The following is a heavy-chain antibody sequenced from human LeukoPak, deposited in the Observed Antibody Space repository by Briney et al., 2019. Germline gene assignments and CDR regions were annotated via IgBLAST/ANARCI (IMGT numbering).Heavy chain of an antibody. CDR2: IYYSGDT. J-gene: IGHJ4*02. CDR3: EGADREEAYNPRIDY. V-gene: IGHV4-39*01. CDR1: AGSISSTSYY. D-gene: IGHD1-1*01. Sequence: SETLSLTCTVSAGSISSTSYYWGWIRQSPGKGLEWIGSIYYSGDTYYNPSLKSRVTISVDTSKNQFSLKVTSVTAADTAVYYCEGADREEAYNPRIDYWGQGTLVTVSS.